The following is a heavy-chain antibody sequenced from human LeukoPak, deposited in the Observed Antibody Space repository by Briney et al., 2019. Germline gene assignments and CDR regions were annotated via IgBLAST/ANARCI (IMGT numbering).Heavy chain of an antibody. V-gene: IGHV4-59*01. CDR2: IYYSGST. D-gene: IGHD3-10*01. Sequence: PETLSLTCTVSGGSISSYYWSWIRQPPGKGLEWIGYIYYSGSTNYNPSLKSRVTISVDTSKNQFSLKLSSVTAADTAVYYCAGDTKTYYYGSGSYYNYGMDVWGQGTTVTVSS. CDR3: AGDTKTYYYGSGSYYNYGMDV. CDR1: GGSISSYY. J-gene: IGHJ6*02.